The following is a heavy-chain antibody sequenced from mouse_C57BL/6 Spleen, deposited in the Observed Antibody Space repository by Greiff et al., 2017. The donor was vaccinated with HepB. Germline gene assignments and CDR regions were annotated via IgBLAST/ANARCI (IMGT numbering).Heavy chain of an antibody. D-gene: IGHD2-1*01. CDR2: INPYNGGT. V-gene: IGHV1-19*01. Sequence: EVKLVESGPVLVKPGASVKMSCKASGYTFTDYYMNWVKQSHGKSLEWIGVINPYNGGTSYNQKFKGKATLTVDKSSSTAYMELNSLTSEDSAVYYCAYGNSSYYAMDYWGQGTSVTVSS. CDR1: GYTFTDYY. CDR3: AYGNSSYYAMDY. J-gene: IGHJ4*01.